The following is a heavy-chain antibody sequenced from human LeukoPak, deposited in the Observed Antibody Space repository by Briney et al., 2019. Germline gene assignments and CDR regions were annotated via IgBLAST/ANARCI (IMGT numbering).Heavy chain of an antibody. V-gene: IGHV3-11*04. D-gene: IGHD6-13*01. CDR2: ISSSGNTT. J-gene: IGHJ4*02. Sequence: PGGSLRLSCAACGFTFSDYYMSWIRQAPGKGLEWVSYISSSGNTTYHAVSVKGRFTISRDNAKNSLYLQMSSLRAEDTAVYYCARDGGSSWYFDYWGQGTLVTVSS. CDR1: GFTFSDYY. CDR3: ARDGGSSWYFDY.